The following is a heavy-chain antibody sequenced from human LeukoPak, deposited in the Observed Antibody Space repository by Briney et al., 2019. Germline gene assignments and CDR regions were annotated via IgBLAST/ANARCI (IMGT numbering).Heavy chain of an antibody. J-gene: IGHJ5*02. CDR1: GYIFTSYY. Sequence: ASVKVSCKASGYIFTSYYMHWVRQAPGQGLEWMGIINPSGGSTSYAQKFQGRVTMTRDTSTSTVYMELSSLRSEDTAVYYCARRYYGSGSYYWFDPWGQGTLVTVSS. D-gene: IGHD3-10*01. CDR2: INPSGGST. V-gene: IGHV1-46*01. CDR3: ARRYYGSGSYYWFDP.